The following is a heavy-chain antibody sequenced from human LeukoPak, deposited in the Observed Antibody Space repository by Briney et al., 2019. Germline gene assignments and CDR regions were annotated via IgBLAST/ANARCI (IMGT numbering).Heavy chain of an antibody. V-gene: IGHV3-15*01. J-gene: IGHJ3*02. CDR3: TTVDYYDTSGYWGSGVLDAFDI. D-gene: IGHD3-22*01. CDR2: IKSKTDGETT. CDR1: GFTFSNAW. Sequence: GGSLRLSCAASGFTFSNAWMSWVRQAPGKGLEWVGRIKSKTDGETTDYAAPVKGRFTMSRDDSKNTLYLQMNSLRTEDTAVYYCTTVDYYDTSGYWGSGVLDAFDIWGQGTMVTVSS.